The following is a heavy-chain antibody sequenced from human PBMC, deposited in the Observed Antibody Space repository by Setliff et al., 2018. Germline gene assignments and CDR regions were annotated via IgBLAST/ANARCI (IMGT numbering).Heavy chain of an antibody. CDR1: GGSISSYY. CDR2: IYYSGST. D-gene: IGHD3-16*01. CDR3: ARLRGAFDY. Sequence: PSETLSLTCTVSGGSISSYYSSWIRQPPGKRLEWIGYIYYSGSTNYNPSLESRVTISVDTSKNQFSLGLNSATAADTAVYYCARLRGAFDYWGQGTLVTVSS. J-gene: IGHJ4*02. V-gene: IGHV4-59*01.